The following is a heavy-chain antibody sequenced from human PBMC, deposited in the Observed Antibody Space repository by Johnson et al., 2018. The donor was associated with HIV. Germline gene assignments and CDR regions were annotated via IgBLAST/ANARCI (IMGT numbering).Heavy chain of an antibody. CDR3: AKDRRVVGAYDAVDI. CDR2: ISYDGTNK. V-gene: IGHV3-30*04. D-gene: IGHD1-26*01. CDR1: GFTFSSYA. Sequence: QVQLVESGGGVVQPGRSLRLSCAASGFTFSSYAMHWVRQAPGKGLVWVAVISYDGTNKYYADSMKGRFTISRDNSKSTLYLEMNSLRAEDTAVYHCAKDRRVVGAYDAVDIWGQGTMVTVSS. J-gene: IGHJ3*02.